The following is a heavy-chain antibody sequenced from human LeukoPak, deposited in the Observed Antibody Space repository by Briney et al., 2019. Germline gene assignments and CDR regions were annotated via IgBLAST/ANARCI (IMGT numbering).Heavy chain of an antibody. CDR2: IRSKANSYAT. CDR3: TRREGSGSLRSVKARYNWFDP. V-gene: IGHV3-73*01. D-gene: IGHD1-26*01. J-gene: IGHJ5*02. Sequence: GGSLRLSCAASGFTFSGSAMHWVRQASGKGLEWVGRIRSKANSYATAYAASVKGRFTISRDDSKNTAYLRMYSLKTEDTAVYYCTRREGSGSLRSVKARYNWFDPWGEGTLVTVSS. CDR1: GFTFSGSA.